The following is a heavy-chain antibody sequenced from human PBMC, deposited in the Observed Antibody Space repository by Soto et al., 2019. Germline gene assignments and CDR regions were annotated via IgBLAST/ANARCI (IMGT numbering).Heavy chain of an antibody. CDR2: IYYSGST. D-gene: IGHD3-10*01. J-gene: IGHJ4*02. V-gene: IGHV4-59*01. CDR3: ARGITMVRGPWLFDY. CDR1: GGPISSYY. Sequence: PSETLSLTCTVSGGPISSYYWSWIRQPPGQGLEWIGYIYYSGSTNYNPSLKSRVTISVDTSKNQFSLKLSSVTAADTAVYYCARGITMVRGPWLFDYWGQGTLVTVSS.